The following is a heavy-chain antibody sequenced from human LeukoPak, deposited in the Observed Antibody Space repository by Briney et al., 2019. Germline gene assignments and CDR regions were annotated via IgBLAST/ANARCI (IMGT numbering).Heavy chain of an antibody. Sequence: GGSLRLSCAASGFTFSSYWMTWVRQAPGKGQEWVANIKQDGSQKFYLDSVKGRFTISRDNAKESLFLQMNSLRAEDTAVYYCARHYDSTAYSLDYWGQGTLVTVSS. CDR2: IKQDGSQK. J-gene: IGHJ4*02. V-gene: IGHV3-7*01. CDR1: GFTFSSYW. CDR3: ARHYDSTAYSLDY. D-gene: IGHD3-22*01.